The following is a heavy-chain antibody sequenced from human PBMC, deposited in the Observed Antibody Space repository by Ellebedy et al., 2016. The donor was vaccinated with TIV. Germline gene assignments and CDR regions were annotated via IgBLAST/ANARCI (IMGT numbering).Heavy chain of an antibody. CDR1: GFTFSSYA. CDR3: CSSGYYYFDY. V-gene: IGHV3-23*01. J-gene: IGHJ4*02. Sequence: GESLKISCAASGFTFSSYAMSWVRQAPGKGLEWVSAISGSGGSTYYADSVKGRFTISTDNSKNTLYLQMNSLRAEDTAVYYCCSSGYYYFDYWGQGTLVTVSS. CDR2: ISGSGGST. D-gene: IGHD3-22*01.